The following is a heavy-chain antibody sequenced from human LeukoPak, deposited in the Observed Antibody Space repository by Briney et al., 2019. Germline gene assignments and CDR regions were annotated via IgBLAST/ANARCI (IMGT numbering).Heavy chain of an antibody. CDR1: GFTFRSYE. CDR2: ISGSSTTI. D-gene: IGHD2-21*01. J-gene: IGHJ4*02. CDR3: ARDCGFHTFDY. Sequence: QPGGSVRLSCAASGFTFRSYEMNWVRQAPGKGLEWVSYISGSSTTIYYADSVKGRFTISRDNSKSTLYLQMNSLRAEDTAMYYCARDCGFHTFDYWGQGTLVTVSS. V-gene: IGHV3-48*03.